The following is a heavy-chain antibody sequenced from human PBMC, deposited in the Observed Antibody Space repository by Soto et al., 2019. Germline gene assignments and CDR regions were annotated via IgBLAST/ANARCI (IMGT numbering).Heavy chain of an antibody. V-gene: IGHV3-49*04. CDR1: GFTFGQYA. Sequence: PGGSLRLSCTTSGFTFGQYAMSWVRQAPGKGLEWVGFIRSKAYSRTTEYAASVRGRFTISRGDSKNTAYLQMNSLKIDDTAVYFCGRENIFWTDFDVYAIDNWGQGTLVTVSS. CDR3: GRENIFWTDFDVYAIDN. J-gene: IGHJ4*02. D-gene: IGHD3-3*01. CDR2: IRSKAYSRTT.